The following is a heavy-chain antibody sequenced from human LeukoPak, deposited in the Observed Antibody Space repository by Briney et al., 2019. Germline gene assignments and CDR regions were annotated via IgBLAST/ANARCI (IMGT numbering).Heavy chain of an antibody. V-gene: IGHV1-46*01. CDR2: INPSGTTT. CDR1: GYTFTNYY. J-gene: IGHJ3*02. Sequence: ASVKVSCKASGYTFTNYYMHWLRQAPGQGLEWMGVINPSGTTTGYAQKFQGRVTMTRDTSTSTVYLELSSLRFEDTAMYYCARAGAYRYGGGDAFDIWGQGTMVTVSS. CDR3: ARAGAYRYGGGDAFDI. D-gene: IGHD5-18*01.